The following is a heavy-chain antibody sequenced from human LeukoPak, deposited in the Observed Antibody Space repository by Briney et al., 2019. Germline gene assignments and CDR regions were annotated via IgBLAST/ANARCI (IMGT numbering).Heavy chain of an antibody. V-gene: IGHV4-61*08. CDR1: GGSISSGGYY. D-gene: IGHD1-26*01. CDR2: IYYSGST. J-gene: IGHJ4*02. CDR3: ARGKSGSSLVSGAYYFDY. Sequence: DPSQTLSLTCTVSGGSISSGGYYWSWIRQPPGKGLEWIGYIYYSGSTNYNPSLKSRVTISVDTSKNQFSLKLSSVTAADTAVYYCARGKSGSSLVSGAYYFDYWGQGTLVTVSS.